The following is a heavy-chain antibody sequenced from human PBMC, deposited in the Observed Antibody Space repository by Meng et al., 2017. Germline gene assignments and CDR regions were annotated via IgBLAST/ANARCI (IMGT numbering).Heavy chain of an antibody. J-gene: IGHJ4*02. CDR2: ITSNTGNP. Sequence: SCNASGYTYTSAAMHLVRLVPEQECEWMGLITSNTGNPSYAQGFTGRFVFSLQSSIRTLYLQIRILMAEDTIVYYCPIQPNGYFMDYWGQGTLVTVSS. CDR1: GYTYTSAA. V-gene: IGHV7-4-1*01. D-gene: IGHD3-22*01. CDR3: PIQPNGYFMDY.